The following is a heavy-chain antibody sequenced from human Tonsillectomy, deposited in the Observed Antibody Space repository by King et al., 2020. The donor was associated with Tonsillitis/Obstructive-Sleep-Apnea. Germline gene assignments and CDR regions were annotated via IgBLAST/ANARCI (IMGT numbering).Heavy chain of an antibody. J-gene: IGHJ4*02. V-gene: IGHV3-23*04. D-gene: IGHD5-12*01. CDR1: GFTFSSYA. CDR2: ISGRGGST. CDR3: ASREGAYDYFDF. Sequence: VQLVESGGDLVQPGGSLRLSCAAPGFTFSSYAMAWVRQAPGKGLEWVSTISGRGGSTYYADSVKGRFTISRDNSKNTVYLQMNSLRAEDTAVYYCASREGAYDYFDFWGQGTLVTVSS.